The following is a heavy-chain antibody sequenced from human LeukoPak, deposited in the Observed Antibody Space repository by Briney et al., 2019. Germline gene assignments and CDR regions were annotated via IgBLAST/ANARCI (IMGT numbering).Heavy chain of an antibody. Sequence: GEPLKTSCKGSGYSFTTYWSAWVRQMPGKGLEWVGSIYPGDSDTRYSPSFQGQVTISTDKSISTAYLQRSSLKASDTAMYYCARLLYNTGGYYYYFDYWGPGTLVTVSS. CDR1: GYSFTTYW. CDR3: ARLLYNTGGYYYYFDY. J-gene: IGHJ4*02. D-gene: IGHD3-22*01. V-gene: IGHV5-51*01. CDR2: IYPGDSDT.